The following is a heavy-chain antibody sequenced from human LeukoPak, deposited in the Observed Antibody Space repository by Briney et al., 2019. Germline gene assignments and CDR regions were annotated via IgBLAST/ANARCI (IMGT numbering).Heavy chain of an antibody. V-gene: IGHV3-53*01. CDR1: GFTVSSNY. D-gene: IGHD1-14*01. Sequence: GGSLRLSCAASGFTVSSNYMSWVRQAPGKGLEWVSVIYAGGYTYYTDSVKGRFTISRDNSKNTLYLQMNSLRAEDTAVYYCARHHSDYYYNGLDVWGQGTTVTVSS. CDR2: IYAGGYT. CDR3: ARHHSDYYYNGLDV. J-gene: IGHJ6*02.